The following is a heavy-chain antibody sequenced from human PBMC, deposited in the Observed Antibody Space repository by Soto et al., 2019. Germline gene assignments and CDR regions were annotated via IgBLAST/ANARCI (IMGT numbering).Heavy chain of an antibody. CDR3: ARAYSSDWYFFDY. CDR2: IWYDGSNK. D-gene: IGHD6-19*01. CDR1: GFTFSSYG. J-gene: IGHJ4*02. Sequence: GGSLRLSCAASGFTFSSYGMHWVRQAPGKGLEWVAVIWYDGSNKYYADSVKGRFTISRDNSKNTLYLQMNSLRAEDTAVYYCARAYSSDWYFFDYWGQGTLVTVSS. V-gene: IGHV3-33*01.